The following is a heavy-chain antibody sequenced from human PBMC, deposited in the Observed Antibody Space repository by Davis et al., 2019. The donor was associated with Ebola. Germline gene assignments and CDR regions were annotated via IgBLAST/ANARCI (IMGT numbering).Heavy chain of an antibody. CDR1: GYTFTSYD. D-gene: IGHD6-6*01. Sequence: AASVKVSCKASGYTFTSYDISWVRQAPGQGLEWMGWISAYNGNTNYAQKLQGRVTMTTDTSTSTAYMELRSLRSDDTAVYYCARDKQLADYYYYGMDVWGQGTTVTVSS. CDR2: ISAYNGNT. CDR3: ARDKQLADYYYYGMDV. V-gene: IGHV1-18*01. J-gene: IGHJ6*02.